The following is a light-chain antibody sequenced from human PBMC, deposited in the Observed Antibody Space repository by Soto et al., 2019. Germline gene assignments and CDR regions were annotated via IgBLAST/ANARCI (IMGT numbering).Light chain of an antibody. CDR3: GSYTTSGSVI. CDR1: SSDVGGYNY. J-gene: IGLJ2*01. CDR2: EVS. V-gene: IGLV2-8*01. Sequence: QSALTQPPSASGSPGQSVTISCTGTSSDVGGYNYVSWYQQHPGKAPKLVIYEVSKRPSGVPDRFSGSKSGNTASLTVPGLQAEDEADYYCGSYTTSGSVIFGGGTKVTVL.